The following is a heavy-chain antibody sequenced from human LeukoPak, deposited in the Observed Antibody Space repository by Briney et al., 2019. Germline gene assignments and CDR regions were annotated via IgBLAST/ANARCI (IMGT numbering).Heavy chain of an antibody. CDR3: ARDMITFGGVIGINWFDP. D-gene: IGHD3-16*02. J-gene: IGHJ5*02. CDR1: GYTFTSYA. Sequence: GASVKVSCKASGYTFTSYAMHWVRQAPGQSLEWMGWINAGNGNTKYSQKFQGRVTITRDTSASTAYMDLSSLRSEDTAVYYCARDMITFGGVIGINWFDPWGQGTLVTVSS. CDR2: INAGNGNT. V-gene: IGHV1-3*01.